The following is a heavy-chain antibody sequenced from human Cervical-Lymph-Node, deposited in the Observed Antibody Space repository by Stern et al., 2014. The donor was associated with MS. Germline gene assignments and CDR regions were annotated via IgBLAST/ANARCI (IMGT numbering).Heavy chain of an antibody. CDR3: ARGWDYYDSSGYYYYYYGMDV. CDR1: GGSISSYY. Sequence: VQLGESGPGLVKPSETLSLTCTVSGGSISSYYWSWIRQPPGKGLEWIGYIYYSGSTNYNPSLKSRVTISVDTSKNQFSLKLSSVTAADTAVYYCARGWDYYDSSGYYYYYYGMDVWGQGTTVTVSS. CDR2: IYYSGST. J-gene: IGHJ6*02. D-gene: IGHD3-22*01. V-gene: IGHV4-59*01.